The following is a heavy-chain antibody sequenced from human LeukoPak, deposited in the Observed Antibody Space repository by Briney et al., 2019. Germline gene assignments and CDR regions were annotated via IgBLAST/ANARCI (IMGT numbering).Heavy chain of an antibody. Sequence: SETLSLTCTVSGGSISSSSYYWGWIRQPPGKGLEWIGNIYYSGSTYYNPSLKSRVTISVDTSKDQFSLKLSSVTAADTAVYYCAKQGGLSYFYWGQGTLVTVSS. V-gene: IGHV4-39*01. CDR2: IYYSGST. D-gene: IGHD1-26*01. CDR1: GGSISSSSYY. J-gene: IGHJ4*02. CDR3: AKQGGLSYFY.